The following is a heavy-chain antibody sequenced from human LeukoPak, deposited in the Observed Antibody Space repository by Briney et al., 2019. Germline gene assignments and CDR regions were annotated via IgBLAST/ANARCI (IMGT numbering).Heavy chain of an antibody. CDR2: IYYSGST. J-gene: IGHJ4*02. D-gene: IGHD3-10*01. CDR1: GGSFSGYY. Sequence: SETLSLTCAVYGGSFSGYYWSWIRQHPGKGLEWIGYIYYSGSTYYNPSLKSRVTISVDTSKNQFSLKLSSVTAADTAVYYCARLSALVGSGSYSFDYWGQGTLVTVSS. V-gene: IGHV4-31*11. CDR3: ARLSALVGSGSYSFDY.